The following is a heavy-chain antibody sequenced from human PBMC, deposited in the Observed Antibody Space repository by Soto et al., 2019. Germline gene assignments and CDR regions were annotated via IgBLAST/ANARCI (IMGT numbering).Heavy chain of an antibody. CDR1: GYSFTSYW. CDR3: ARPVSQSTYYFDY. Sequence: PGESLKISCKGSGYSFTSYWISWVRQMPGKGLEWMGRIDPSDSYTNYSPSFQGHVTISADKSISTAYPQWSSLKASDTAMYYCARPVSQSTYYFDYWGQGTLVTVSS. D-gene: IGHD2-8*01. V-gene: IGHV5-10-1*01. CDR2: IDPSDSYT. J-gene: IGHJ4*02.